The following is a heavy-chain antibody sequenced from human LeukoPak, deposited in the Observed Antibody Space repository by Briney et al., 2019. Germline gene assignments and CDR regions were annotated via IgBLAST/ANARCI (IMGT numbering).Heavy chain of an antibody. V-gene: IGHV3-21*01. CDR3: ARPTTVTTISADAFDI. CDR2: ISSGGTYK. D-gene: IGHD4-17*01. Sequence: GGSLRLSCAASGFTFSDYTMNWVRQAPGKGLEWVSSISSGGTYKYYADSVKGRFTIFRDNAQNSLYLQMSSLRAEDSSVYYCARPTTVTTISADAFDIWGQGTMVTVFS. CDR1: GFTFSDYT. J-gene: IGHJ3*02.